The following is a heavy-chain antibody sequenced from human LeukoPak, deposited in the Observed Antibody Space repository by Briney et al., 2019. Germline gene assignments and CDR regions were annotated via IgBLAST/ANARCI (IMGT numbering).Heavy chain of an antibody. V-gene: IGHV1-46*01. CDR3: ARVSYYYDSSGYYYPY. Sequence: ASVKVSCKASGYTFTSYYMHWVRQAPGQGLEWMGIINPSGGSTSYAQKFQGRVTMTRDTSTSTVYMELSSLRSEDTAVYYCARVSYYYDSSGYYYPYWGQGTLVIVSS. J-gene: IGHJ4*02. CDR2: INPSGGST. CDR1: GYTFTSYY. D-gene: IGHD3-22*01.